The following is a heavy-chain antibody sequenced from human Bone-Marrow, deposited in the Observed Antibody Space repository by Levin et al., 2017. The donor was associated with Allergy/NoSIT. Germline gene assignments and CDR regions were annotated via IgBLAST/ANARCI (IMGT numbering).Heavy chain of an antibody. CDR1: GFNFSNYN. V-gene: IGHV3-48*01. CDR3: ARDFVRGAGRYNWNDFFDF. Sequence: GESLKISCAASGFNFSNYNMNWVRQAPGKGLEWLSFISRSSDTIYYGDSVKGRFTVSRDNAKNSLHLQMNGLTAGDTAIYYCARDFVRGAGRYNWNDFFDFWGQGTLVTVSS. D-gene: IGHD1-1*01. J-gene: IGHJ4*02. CDR2: ISRSSDTI.